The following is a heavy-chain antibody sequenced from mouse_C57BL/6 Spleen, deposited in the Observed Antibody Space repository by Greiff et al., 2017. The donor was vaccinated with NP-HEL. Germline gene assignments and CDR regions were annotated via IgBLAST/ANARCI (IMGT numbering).Heavy chain of an antibody. CDR3: ARGDYGSPYYYAMDY. CDR2: INPSTGGT. J-gene: IGHJ4*01. V-gene: IGHV1-42*01. CDR1: GYSFTGYY. Sequence: EVQLQQSGPELVKPGASVKISCKASGYSFTGYYMNWVKQSPEKSLEWIGEINPSTGGTTYNQKFKAKATLTVDKSSSTAYMQLKSLTSEDSAVYYCARGDYGSPYYYAMDYWGQGTSVTVSS. D-gene: IGHD1-1*01.